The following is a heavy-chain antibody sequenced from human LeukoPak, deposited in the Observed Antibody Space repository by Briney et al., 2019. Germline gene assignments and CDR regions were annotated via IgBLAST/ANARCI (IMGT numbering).Heavy chain of an antibody. V-gene: IGHV3-30*03. Sequence: PGGSLRLSCAASGFNFSSYGMHWVRQAPGKGLEWVAVISYDGSNKYYADSVKGRFTISRDNSKNTLYLQMNSLRAEDTAVYYCASHYDSGPDLWGEGTMVIVCS. J-gene: IGHJ5*02. CDR1: GFNFSSYG. CDR2: ISYDGSNK. CDR3: ASHYDSGPDL. D-gene: IGHD3-10*01.